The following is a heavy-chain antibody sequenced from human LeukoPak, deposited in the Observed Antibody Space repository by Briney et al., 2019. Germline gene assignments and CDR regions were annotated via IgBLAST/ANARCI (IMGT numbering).Heavy chain of an antibody. D-gene: IGHD3-22*01. J-gene: IGHJ3*02. CDR3: ARDTGYYDSSGYYPWGAFDI. Sequence: SETLSLTCTVSGGSISSYYWSWIRQPPGKGLEWIGYIYYSVSTNYNPSLKSRVTISVDTSKNQFYLKLSSVTAADTAVYYCARDTGYYDSSGYYPWGAFDIWGQGTMVTVSS. CDR1: GGSISSYY. V-gene: IGHV4-59*01. CDR2: IYYSVST.